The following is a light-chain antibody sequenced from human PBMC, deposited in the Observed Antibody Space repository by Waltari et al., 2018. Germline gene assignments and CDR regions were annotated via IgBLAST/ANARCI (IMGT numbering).Light chain of an antibody. CDR2: GAS. CDR1: QSVSRA. Sequence: IVLTQSPGTLPLSLGESATVPCRASQSVSRALAWYQQKPGQAPRLLIYGASTRATGIPDRFSGSGSGTDFSLTISRLEPDDFAVYYCQHYLRLPVTFGQGTTVEI. V-gene: IGKV3-20*01. J-gene: IGKJ1*01. CDR3: QHYLRLPVT.